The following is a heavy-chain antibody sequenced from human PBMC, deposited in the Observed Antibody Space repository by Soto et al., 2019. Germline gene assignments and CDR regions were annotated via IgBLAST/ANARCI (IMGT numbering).Heavy chain of an antibody. CDR3: AKDQHSSGLFALDY. CDR1: GYTSTTYG. V-gene: IGHV1-3*01. Sequence: QVQLVQSGAEVRKPGASVKVSCKASGYTSTTYGIHWVRQAPGQRLELMGWINAGNGNTKYSQKFQGRVTITSDTSASTSYMELRGLRSEDTAVYYCAKDQHSSGLFALDYWGQGTLLTVSS. D-gene: IGHD6-19*01. J-gene: IGHJ4*02. CDR2: INAGNGNT.